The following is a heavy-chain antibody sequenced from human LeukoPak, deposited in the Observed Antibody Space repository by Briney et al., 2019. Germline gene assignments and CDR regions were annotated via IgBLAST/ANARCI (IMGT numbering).Heavy chain of an antibody. CDR2: ISYDGSNK. D-gene: IGHD3-10*01. Sequence: GRSLRLSCAASGFTFSSYGMHWVRQAPGKGLEWAAVISYDGSNKYYADSVKGRFTISRDNSKNTLYLQMNSLRAEDTAVYYCAKEDITMVRGVINYYYGMDVWGKGTTVTVSS. V-gene: IGHV3-30*18. CDR3: AKEDITMVRGVINYYYGMDV. J-gene: IGHJ6*04. CDR1: GFTFSSYG.